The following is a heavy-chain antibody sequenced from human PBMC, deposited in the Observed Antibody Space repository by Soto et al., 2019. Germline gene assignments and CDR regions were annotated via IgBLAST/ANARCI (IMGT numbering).Heavy chain of an antibody. V-gene: IGHV1-18*04. Sequence: ASVKVSCKASGYTFTSYGISWVRQAPGQGLEWMGWISAYNGNTNYAQKLQGRVTMTTDTSTSTAYMELRSLRSDDTAVYYCARGNYDFWSGYTYYFDYWGQGTLVTVPQ. D-gene: IGHD3-3*01. CDR2: ISAYNGNT. J-gene: IGHJ4*02. CDR3: ARGNYDFWSGYTYYFDY. CDR1: GYTFTSYG.